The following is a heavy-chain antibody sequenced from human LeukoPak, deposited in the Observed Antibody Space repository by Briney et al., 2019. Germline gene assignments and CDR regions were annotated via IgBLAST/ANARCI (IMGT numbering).Heavy chain of an antibody. CDR3: SRDSGYCSGGSCWYFDF. Sequence: GASVKVSCKASGYTFTGYYIHWVRQAPGQGLEWMGWINPNSGGTNYAQKFQGRVTMTRDTSMSTAYMELSGLRSDDTAVYYCSRDSGYCSGGSCWYFDFWGQGTLVTVSA. CDR1: GYTFTGYY. J-gene: IGHJ4*02. V-gene: IGHV1-2*02. D-gene: IGHD2-15*01. CDR2: INPNSGGT.